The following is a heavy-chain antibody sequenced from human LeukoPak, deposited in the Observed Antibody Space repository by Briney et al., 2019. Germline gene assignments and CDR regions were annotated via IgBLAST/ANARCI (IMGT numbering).Heavy chain of an antibody. CDR3: ARDPFDFWSGSILD. V-gene: IGHV4-61*02. CDR1: GDSIGSHY. J-gene: IGHJ4*02. D-gene: IGHD3-3*01. Sequence: SQTLSLTCTVSGDSIGSHYRSWIRQPAGKGLEWIGRIYPSGTTNYNPSLKSRVTISIDTSKNQFSLKLSSVTAADTAVYYCARDPFDFWSGSILDWGQGTLVTVSS. CDR2: IYPSGTT.